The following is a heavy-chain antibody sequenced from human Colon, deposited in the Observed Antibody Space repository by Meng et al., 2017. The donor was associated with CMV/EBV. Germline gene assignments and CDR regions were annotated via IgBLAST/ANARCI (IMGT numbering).Heavy chain of an antibody. Sequence: GSCKASGYTITNQGTNWVRQATWQGLEWMGWLKPSSGDTGYAPGFPGRITMTRNTSVNTAYMELRSLSFEDTAIYFCARGIPDSWGQGTLVTVSS. D-gene: IGHD2-21*01. CDR1: GYTITNQG. V-gene: IGHV1-8*01. CDR2: LKPSSGDT. J-gene: IGHJ5*02. CDR3: ARGIPDS.